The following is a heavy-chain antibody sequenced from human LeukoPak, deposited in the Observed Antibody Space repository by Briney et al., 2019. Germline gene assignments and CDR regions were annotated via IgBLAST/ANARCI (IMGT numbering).Heavy chain of an antibody. Sequence: GGSLRLSCAASGFTFSSYGMHWVRQAPGKGLEWVAFIRYDGSNKYYADSVKGRFTISRDNSKNTLYLQMNSLRAEDTAVYYCTRDRSRAEDDWGQGTLVTVSS. CDR2: IRYDGSNK. V-gene: IGHV3-30*02. CDR3: TRDRSRAEDD. CDR1: GFTFSSYG. D-gene: IGHD1-14*01. J-gene: IGHJ4*02.